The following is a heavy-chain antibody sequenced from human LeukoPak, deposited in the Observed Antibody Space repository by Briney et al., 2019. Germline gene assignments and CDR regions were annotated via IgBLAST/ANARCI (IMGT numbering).Heavy chain of an antibody. V-gene: IGHV4-34*01. J-gene: IGHJ4*02. D-gene: IGHD6-19*01. CDR3: ARGRSSGWRHYFDY. CDR1: GGSFSGYY. CDR2: INHSGNT. Sequence: SETLSLTCAVYGGSFSGYYWSWIRQPPGKGLEWIGEINHSGNTNYNPSLKSRVTISVDTSKNQFSLKLSSVTAADTAVYYCARGRSSGWRHYFDYWGQGTLVTVSS.